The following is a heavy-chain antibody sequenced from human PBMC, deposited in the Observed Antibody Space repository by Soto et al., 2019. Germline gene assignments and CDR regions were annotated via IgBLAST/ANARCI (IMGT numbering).Heavy chain of an antibody. D-gene: IGHD5-18*01. J-gene: IGHJ4*02. CDR3: ARQAGYTSDPVDF. V-gene: IGHV3-23*01. Sequence: HPGGSLRLSCAASGFTFGSFAMSWVRQSPGKGLEWVSTISGGGYSTYSPDSVKGRFTISRDNTANTLYLQMNSLRAEDTAVYFCARQAGYTSDPVDFWGQGTLVTVSS. CDR1: GFTFGSFA. CDR2: ISGGGYST.